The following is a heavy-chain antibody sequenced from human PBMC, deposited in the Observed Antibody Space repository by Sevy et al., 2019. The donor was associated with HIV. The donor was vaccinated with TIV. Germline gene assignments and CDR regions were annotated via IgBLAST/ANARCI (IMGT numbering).Heavy chain of an antibody. J-gene: IGHJ4*02. V-gene: IGHV4-39*01. CDR1: GGSIISSTYY. D-gene: IGHD2-15*01. CDR3: ARHPANSNEFED. Sequence: SETLSLTCTVSGGSIISSTYYWDWIRQPPGKGLEWIGNIHHTGKTYYIPSLRSRVTMSVDTSKNQFSLNLNSVTAAYTAVYYCARHPANSNEFEDWGRGTLVTVSS. CDR2: IHHTGKT.